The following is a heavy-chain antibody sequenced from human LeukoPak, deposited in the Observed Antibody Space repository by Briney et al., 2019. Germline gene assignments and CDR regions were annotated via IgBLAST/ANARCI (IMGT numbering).Heavy chain of an antibody. CDR1: GGSISSYY. CDR2: IYTSGST. CDR3: ARARSSGWYDRGKDWFDP. J-gene: IGHJ5*02. D-gene: IGHD6-19*01. V-gene: IGHV4-4*07. Sequence: PSETLSLTCTVSGGSISSYYWSWIRQPAGKGLEWIGRIYTSGSTNYNPSLKSRVTMSVDTSKNQFSLKLSSVTAADTAVYYCARARSSGWYDRGKDWFDPWGQGTLVTVSS.